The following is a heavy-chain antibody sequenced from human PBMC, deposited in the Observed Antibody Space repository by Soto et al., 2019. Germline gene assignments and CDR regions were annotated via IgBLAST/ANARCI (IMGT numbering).Heavy chain of an antibody. Sequence: GASVKVSCKTSGYTFSNYDFSWVRQAPGQRLEWMGWVSNKNGVTNYAEKFRDRVTMTTDISTNTIYMELMSLRSDDTAVYFCARERLNTGWYGFDHWGQGTQVTVSS. CDR1: GYTFSNYD. CDR3: ARERLNTGWYGFDH. J-gene: IGHJ4*02. CDR2: VSNKNGVT. D-gene: IGHD6-19*01. V-gene: IGHV1-18*04.